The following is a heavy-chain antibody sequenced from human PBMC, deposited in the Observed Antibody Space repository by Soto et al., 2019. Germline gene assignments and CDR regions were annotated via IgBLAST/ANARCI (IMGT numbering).Heavy chain of an antibody. Sequence: QVQLVESGGGVVQPGRSLRLSCAASGFTFSSYGMHWVRQAPGKGLEWVAVIWYDGSNKYYADSVKGRFTISRDNSKNTLYLQMNSLRAEDTAVSYCAIVPYSSSYYFDYWCQGTLVTVSS. CDR1: GFTFSSYG. V-gene: IGHV3-33*01. CDR3: AIVPYSSSYYFDY. J-gene: IGHJ4*02. D-gene: IGHD6-6*01. CDR2: IWYDGSNK.